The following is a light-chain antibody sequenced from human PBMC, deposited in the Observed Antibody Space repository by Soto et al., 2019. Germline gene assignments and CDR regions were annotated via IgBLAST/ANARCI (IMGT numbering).Light chain of an antibody. CDR1: SSDVGGFNY. Sequence: QSALTQPASVSGSPGQSITISCTGTSSDVGGFNYVSWYQQHPGKTPKLLIYEVRLRPTGVSDRFSGSKSGNTASLTISGLQAEDEADYYCSSYTSSSSGVFGTGIKVTVL. CDR3: SSYTSSSSGV. V-gene: IGLV2-14*01. CDR2: EVR. J-gene: IGLJ1*01.